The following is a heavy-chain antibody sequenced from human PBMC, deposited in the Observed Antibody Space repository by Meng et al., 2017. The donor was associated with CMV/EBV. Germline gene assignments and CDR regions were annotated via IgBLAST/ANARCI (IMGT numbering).Heavy chain of an antibody. V-gene: IGHV4-4*07. Sequence: QVQVQGPGPGLGKPSETRSPTCTVSGGSISSYYWSWIRQPAGKGLEWIGRIYTSGSTNYNPSLKSRVTMSVDTSKNQFSLKLSSVTAADTAVYYCAREIVVVPAAIDNWFDPWGQGTLVTVSS. CDR2: IYTSGST. D-gene: IGHD2-2*02. CDR1: GGSISSYY. J-gene: IGHJ5*02. CDR3: AREIVVVPAAIDNWFDP.